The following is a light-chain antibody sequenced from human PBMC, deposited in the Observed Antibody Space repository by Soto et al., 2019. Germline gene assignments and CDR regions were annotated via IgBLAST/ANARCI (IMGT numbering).Light chain of an antibody. V-gene: IGLV1-51*02. CDR1: SSNIGNNY. CDR2: ENN. CDR3: GTWDSSLSAGRTYV. Sequence: QSALTQPPSVSAAPGQKVTISCSGSSSNIGNNYVSWYQQLPGTAPKLLIYENNKRPSGIPDRFSGSKSGTSATLGITGLQTGDEADYYCGTWDSSLSAGRTYVFGTGTKLTVL. J-gene: IGLJ1*01.